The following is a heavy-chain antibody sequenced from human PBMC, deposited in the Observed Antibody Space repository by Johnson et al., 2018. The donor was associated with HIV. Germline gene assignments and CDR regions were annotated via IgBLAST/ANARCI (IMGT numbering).Heavy chain of an antibody. V-gene: IGHV3-66*01. CDR2: IYSGGST. J-gene: IGHJ3*02. D-gene: IGHD2-21*02. Sequence: VQLVESGGGLVQPGGSLRLSCAASGFTFSSYWMSWVRQAPGKGLEWVSVIYSGGSTYYADSVKGRFPIASDNSKNTLYLQMNSLRAEDTAVYYCARVTPYCGGDCYDAFDIWGQGTVVTVSS. CDR1: GFTFSSYW. CDR3: ARVTPYCGGDCYDAFDI.